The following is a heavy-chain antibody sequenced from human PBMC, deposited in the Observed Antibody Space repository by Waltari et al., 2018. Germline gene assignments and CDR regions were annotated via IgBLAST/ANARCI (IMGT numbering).Heavy chain of an antibody. D-gene: IGHD3-10*01. CDR3: AKDADYGSGSNHFDF. V-gene: IGHV1-18*01. J-gene: IGHJ4*02. CDR2: ISAYNGNT. CDR1: GYIFNHYG. Sequence: QIQLVQSGTEVKEPGASVRVSCKASGYIFNHYGVCWVRKTPGQGFEWMGWISAYNGNTNYAPKFEGRVTMTTDTSTSTAYMELRSLRSDDSAVYYCAKDADYGSGSNHFDFWGQGTLVTVSS.